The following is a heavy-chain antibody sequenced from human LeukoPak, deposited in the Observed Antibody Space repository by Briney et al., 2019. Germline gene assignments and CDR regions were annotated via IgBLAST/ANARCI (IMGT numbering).Heavy chain of an antibody. D-gene: IGHD3-22*01. CDR1: GYSISSGYY. V-gene: IGHV4-38-2*02. CDR3: ARHYYDSSKGGDFDY. Sequence: SETLSLTCTVSGYSISSGYYWGWIRQPPVKGLEWIGSIYYSGSTYYNPSLKSRVTISVDTSKNQFSLKLSSVTAADTAVYYCARHYYDSSKGGDFDYWGQGTLVTVSS. CDR2: IYYSGST. J-gene: IGHJ4*02.